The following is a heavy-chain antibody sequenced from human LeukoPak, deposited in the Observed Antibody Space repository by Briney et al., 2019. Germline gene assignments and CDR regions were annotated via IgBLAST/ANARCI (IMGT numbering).Heavy chain of an antibody. V-gene: IGHV4-59*12. CDR2: MYYSGST. CDR1: GGSISSYY. J-gene: IGHJ4*02. CDR3: ARVTGYTIEDYFDY. D-gene: IGHD3-9*01. Sequence: SETLSLTCTVSGGSISSYYWSWIRQPPGKGLEWIGYMYYSGSTNYNPSLKSRVTMSVDTSKSQFSLNLMSVTAADTAVYYCARVTGYTIEDYFDYWGQGTLVTVSS.